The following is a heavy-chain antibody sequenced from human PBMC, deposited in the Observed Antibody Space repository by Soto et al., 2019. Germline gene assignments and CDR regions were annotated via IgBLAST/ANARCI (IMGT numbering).Heavy chain of an antibody. CDR3: ASDLSSGYYRFDY. V-gene: IGHV3-33*08. CDR2: IWSDGSNK. D-gene: IGHD3-22*01. J-gene: IGHJ4*02. Sequence: VGSLRLSCAASGFTFSHVAMHWVRQAPGKGLEWVAVIWSDGSNKYYADSVKGRFTISRDNSKNTLYLKMDSLRAEDTAVYYCASDLSSGYYRFDYWGLGTLVTVS. CDR1: GFTFSHVA.